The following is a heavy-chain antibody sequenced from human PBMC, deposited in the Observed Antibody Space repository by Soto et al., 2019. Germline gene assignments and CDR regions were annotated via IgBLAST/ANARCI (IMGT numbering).Heavy chain of an antibody. D-gene: IGHD6-19*01. Sequence: GASVKVSCKASGYTFTSYYMHWVRQAPGQGLEWMGIINPSSGSTSYAQKFQGRVTMTTDTSTSTAYMELRSLRSDDTAVYYCARDRDSSGPQYYYYYGMDVWGQGTTVTVSS. V-gene: IGHV1-46*01. CDR3: ARDRDSSGPQYYYYYGMDV. CDR2: INPSSGST. CDR1: GYTFTSYY. J-gene: IGHJ6*02.